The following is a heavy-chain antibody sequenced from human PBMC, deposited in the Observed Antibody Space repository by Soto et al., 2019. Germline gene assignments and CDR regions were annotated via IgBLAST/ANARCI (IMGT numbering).Heavy chain of an antibody. D-gene: IGHD4-17*01. Sequence: QVQLVESGGGVVQPGRSLRLSCAASGFTFSSYGMHWVRQAPGKGLEWVAVIWYDGSNKYYADSVKGRFTISRDNSKNTLYLQMNSLRGEDTGVYYCARGGTTVVTRYCYYHGMDVRGQGATVTVSS. V-gene: IGHV3-33*01. CDR2: IWYDGSNK. J-gene: IGHJ6*02. CDR1: GFTFSSYG. CDR3: ARGGTTVVTRYCYYHGMDV.